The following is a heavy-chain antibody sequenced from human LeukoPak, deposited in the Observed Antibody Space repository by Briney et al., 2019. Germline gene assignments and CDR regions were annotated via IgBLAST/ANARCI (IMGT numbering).Heavy chain of an antibody. CDR1: GFTFSSYA. J-gene: IGHJ4*02. CDR3: AKGRLLWFGELPDF. Sequence: GGSLRLSCAASGFTFSSYAMSWVRQAPGKGLEWVSSISGAGGTTGYADSVKGRFTISRDNAKNTPYLQMNSLRAEDTALYYCAKGRLLWFGELPDFWGQGTLVTVSS. V-gene: IGHV3-23*01. CDR2: ISGAGGTT. D-gene: IGHD3-10*01.